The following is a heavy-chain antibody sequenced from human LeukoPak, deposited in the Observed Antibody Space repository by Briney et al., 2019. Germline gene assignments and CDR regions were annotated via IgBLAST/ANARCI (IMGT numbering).Heavy chain of an antibody. CDR1: GFSVSSNY. D-gene: IGHD4-17*01. CDR2: FYSSGNT. Sequence: PGGSLRLSCAASGFSVSSNYMSWVRQAPGKGLEWVSTFYSSGNTYYADSVKGRFTISRDSSKNTLFLQMNSLRAEDAAVYYCARHSYGDSAHGGADYIQDWGQGTLVTVSS. V-gene: IGHV3-53*01. J-gene: IGHJ1*01. CDR3: ARHSYGDSAHGGADYIQD.